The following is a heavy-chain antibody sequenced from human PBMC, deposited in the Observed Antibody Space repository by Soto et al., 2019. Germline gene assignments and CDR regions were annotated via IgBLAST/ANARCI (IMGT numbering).Heavy chain of an antibody. Sequence: QVQLQESGPGLVKPSQTLSLTCTVSGDSVSSGGHYWSWIRQHPGQGLEWIGYIYNSGSTSYNPSLESRVVISVDTSKNQFSLKLSSVTAADTAVYYCAGGRDSWGQGTLVTVSS. CDR3: AGGRDS. CDR2: IYNSGST. J-gene: IGHJ4*02. D-gene: IGHD3-16*01. V-gene: IGHV4-31*03. CDR1: GDSVSSGGHY.